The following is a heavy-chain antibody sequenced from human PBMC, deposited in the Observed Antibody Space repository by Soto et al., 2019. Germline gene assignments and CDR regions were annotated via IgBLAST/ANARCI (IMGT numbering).Heavy chain of an antibody. J-gene: IGHJ3*02. Sequence: AAVKVSCKASGGTFSSYAISCVRQAPGQGLEWMGGIIPIFGTANYAQKFQGRVTITADESTSTAYMELSSLRSKDTAVYYCARGLGDAFDIWGQGTMVTVSS. CDR1: GGTFSSYA. D-gene: IGHD7-27*01. V-gene: IGHV1-69*13. CDR2: IIPIFGTA. CDR3: ARGLGDAFDI.